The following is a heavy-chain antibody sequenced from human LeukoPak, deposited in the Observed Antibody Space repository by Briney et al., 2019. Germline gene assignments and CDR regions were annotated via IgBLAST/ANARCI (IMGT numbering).Heavy chain of an antibody. CDR1: GGSISSSSYY. CDR3: ARFNSGSYQHYFDY. D-gene: IGHD1-26*01. Sequence: SEALSLTCTVSGGSISSSSYYWGWIRQPPGKGLECIGSIYYSGSAYYNPSLKSRVTISIDTSKNQFSLKLSSVTAADTAVYYCARFNSGSYQHYFDYWGQGTLVTVSS. V-gene: IGHV4-39*07. CDR2: IYYSGSA. J-gene: IGHJ4*02.